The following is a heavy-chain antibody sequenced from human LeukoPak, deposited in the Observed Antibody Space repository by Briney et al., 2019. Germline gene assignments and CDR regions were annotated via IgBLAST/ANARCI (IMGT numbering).Heavy chain of an antibody. CDR2: ISGPGTIT. Sequence: PGGSLRLSCAASGFTFSSYAMNWVRQTPGKGLEWVSVISGPGTITSYADSVKGRFTISRDNPTNTLYLQMNGLKAEDTAIYYCTKDRVPGSTPKMDSWGQGTLVTVSS. CDR1: GFTFSSYA. V-gene: IGHV3-23*01. J-gene: IGHJ4*02. D-gene: IGHD1-7*01. CDR3: TKDRVPGSTPKMDS.